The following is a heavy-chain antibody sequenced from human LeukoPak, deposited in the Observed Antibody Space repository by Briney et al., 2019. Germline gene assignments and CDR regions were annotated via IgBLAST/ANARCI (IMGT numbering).Heavy chain of an antibody. V-gene: IGHV4-4*07. CDR2: IYTSGST. CDR1: GGSISSYY. D-gene: IGHD2-2*01. CDR3: ARDSIVVVPAAMPHYYYYMDV. Sequence: PSETLSPTCTVSGGSISSYYWSWIRQPAGKGLEWIGRIYTSGSTNYNPSLKSRVTMSVDTSKNQFSLKLSSVTAADTAVYYCARDSIVVVPAAMPHYYYYMDVWGKGTTVTVSS. J-gene: IGHJ6*03.